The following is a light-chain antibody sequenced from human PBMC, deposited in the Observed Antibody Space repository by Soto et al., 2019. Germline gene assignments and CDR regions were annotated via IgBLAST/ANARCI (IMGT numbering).Light chain of an antibody. V-gene: IGKV3-15*01. CDR3: QQYDSWPRT. CDR1: QRVGVY. J-gene: IGKJ1*01. CDR2: DAS. Sequence: EIVMTQSPASLSVSPGETATLSCRASQRVGVYLAWYQQKPGQAPRLLIYDASTRATGVPARFSGSGSGTDFTLTISSLQSEDIAVFYCQQYDSWPRTFGQGTKVEIK.